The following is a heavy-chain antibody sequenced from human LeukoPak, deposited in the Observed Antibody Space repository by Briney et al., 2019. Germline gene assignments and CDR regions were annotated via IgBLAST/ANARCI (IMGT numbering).Heavy chain of an antibody. CDR3: ARESAAAGNFVY. CDR2: IIHIFGTT. J-gene: IGHJ4*02. CDR1: GSTFSSYA. V-gene: IGHV1-69*05. D-gene: IGHD6-13*01. Sequence: ASVTVSCKCAGSTFSSYAISWVRQAPGQGLEWMGGIIHIFGTTNYAQKFQGRVTITTDKSTSTAYMELSSLRSEDTAVYYCARESAAAGNFVYWGQGTLVTVSS.